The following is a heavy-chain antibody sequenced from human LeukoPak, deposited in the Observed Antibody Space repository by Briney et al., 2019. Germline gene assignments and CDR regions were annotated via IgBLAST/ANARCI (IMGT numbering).Heavy chain of an antibody. V-gene: IGHV3-23*01. D-gene: IGHD3-22*01. CDR2: ISGNGDNT. J-gene: IGHJ4*02. CDR1: GFTFSNYG. Sequence: GGSLRLSCAASGFTFSNYGMSWVRQAPGKGLEWVPGISGNGDNTYYADSVKGRSTVSRDNSKNTLYLQMDSLRAEDTAVYYCAKTNGYYDYWGRGTQVTVSS. CDR3: AKTNGYYDY.